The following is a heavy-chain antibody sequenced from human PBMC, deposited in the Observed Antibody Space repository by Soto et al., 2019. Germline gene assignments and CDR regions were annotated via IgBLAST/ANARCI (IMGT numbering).Heavy chain of an antibody. V-gene: IGHV3-73*01. J-gene: IGHJ4*02. CDR3: TRPAYCGGDCYSSTGDY. CDR2: IRSKANSYAT. CDR1: GFTFSNAW. Sequence: EVQLVESGGGLVKPGGSLRLSCAASGFTFSNAWMSWVRQAPGKGLEWVGRIRSKANSYATAYAASVKGRFTISRDDSKNTAYLQMNSLKTEDTAVYYCTRPAYCGGDCYSSTGDYWGQGTLVTVSS. D-gene: IGHD2-21*02.